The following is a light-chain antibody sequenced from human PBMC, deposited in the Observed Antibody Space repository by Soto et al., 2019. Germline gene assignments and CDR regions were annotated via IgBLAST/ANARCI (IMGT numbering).Light chain of an antibody. V-gene: IGKV3-11*01. CDR3: QQRGKWPRT. CDR1: QSVSSY. Sequence: EIVLTQSPATLSLSPGESVTLSCRASQSVSSYLAWYQQKPGQAPRLLIYDGSNRATDIPARFSGSGSGTDFTLTISSLESEDFGVYYCQQRGKWPRTFGQGTKLAIK. CDR2: DGS. J-gene: IGKJ2*01.